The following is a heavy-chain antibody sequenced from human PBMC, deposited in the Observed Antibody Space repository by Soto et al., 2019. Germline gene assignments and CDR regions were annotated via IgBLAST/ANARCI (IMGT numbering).Heavy chain of an antibody. CDR2: IYYSGST. V-gene: IGHV4-39*01. D-gene: IGHD6-19*01. J-gene: IGHJ5*02. CDR3: AKIGGSSGWYPAGFDP. Sequence: QLQLQESGPGLVKPSETLSLTCTVSGGSISSSSYYWGWIRQPPGKGLEWIGSIYYSGSTYYNPSLKSRVTISVDTSKNQFSLKLSSVTAAHTAVYYCAKIGGSSGWYPAGFDPWGQGTLVTVSS. CDR1: GGSISSSSYY.